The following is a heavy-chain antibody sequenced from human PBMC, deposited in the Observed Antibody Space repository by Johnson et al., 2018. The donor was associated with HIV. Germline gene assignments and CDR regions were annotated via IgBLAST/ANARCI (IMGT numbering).Heavy chain of an antibody. CDR3: ARSQPEEYSSSSDAFDI. CDR2: ISGSGRST. J-gene: IGHJ3*02. Sequence: VQLVESGGGVVQPGGSLRLSCAASGFTFSSHAMSLFRQAPGKGLEWVSAISGSGRSTYYADSVKGRFTLSRDNSKNTLYLQMNSLSDEDTAVYYCARSQPEEYSSSSDAFDIWGQGTMVTVSS. V-gene: IGHV3-23*04. CDR1: GFTFSSHA. D-gene: IGHD6-6*01.